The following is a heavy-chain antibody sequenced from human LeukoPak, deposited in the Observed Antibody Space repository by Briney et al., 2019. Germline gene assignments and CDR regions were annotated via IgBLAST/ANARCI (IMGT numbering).Heavy chain of an antibody. J-gene: IGHJ6*03. CDR1: GYSISSGYY. CDR3: AKSIASAGTNSAYYMDV. D-gene: IGHD6-13*01. V-gene: IGHV4-38-2*02. Sequence: SETLSPTCTVSGYSISSGYYWGWIRQSPGKGLEWIGSIFHSGTTYYNPSLKSRVTLSVDTSKNQFSLRLSSVTAADTAVYFCAKSIASAGTNSAYYMDVWGKGTTVTVSS. CDR2: IFHSGTT.